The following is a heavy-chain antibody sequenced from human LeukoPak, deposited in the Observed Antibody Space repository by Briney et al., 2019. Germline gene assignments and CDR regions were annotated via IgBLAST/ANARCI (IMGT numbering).Heavy chain of an antibody. CDR1: GFTFSSYA. J-gene: IGHJ4*02. V-gene: IGHV3-30-3*01. CDR2: ISYDGSNK. D-gene: IGHD6-13*01. Sequence: GGSLRLSCAASGFTFSSYAMHWVRQAPGKGLEWVAVISYDGSNKYYADFVKGRFTISRDNSKNTLYLQMNSLRAEDTAVYYCARDLFSSIAAAGTLDYWGQGTLVTVSS. CDR3: ARDLFSSIAAAGTLDY.